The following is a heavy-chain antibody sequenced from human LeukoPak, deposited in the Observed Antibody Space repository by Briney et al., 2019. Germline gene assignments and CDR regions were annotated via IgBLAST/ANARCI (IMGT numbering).Heavy chain of an antibody. V-gene: IGHV3-23*05. J-gene: IGHJ4*02. CDR2: IHSRGSTT. CDR1: GFIFSSYA. Sequence: PGGFLRLSCAASGFIFSSYAMIWVRQAPGKGLEWVSTIHSRGSTTYYADSVKGRFTISRDNSKNTLYLQMNSLRAEDTAVYYCAKSWAAVSGLGVDYWGQGILVTVSS. D-gene: IGHD6-19*01. CDR3: AKSWAAVSGLGVDY.